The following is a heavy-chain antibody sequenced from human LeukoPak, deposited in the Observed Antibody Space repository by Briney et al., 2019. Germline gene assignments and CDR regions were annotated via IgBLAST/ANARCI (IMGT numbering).Heavy chain of an antibody. CDR3: ARGYCSSTSCYYTRPYYMDV. Sequence: ASVKVSCKASGGTFSSYAISWVRQAPGQGLEWMGGIIPIFGTANYAQKFQGRVTITTDESTSTAYMELSSLRSEDTAVYYCARGYCSSTSCYYTRPYYMDVWGKGTTVTVPS. J-gene: IGHJ6*03. V-gene: IGHV1-69*05. CDR1: GGTFSSYA. CDR2: IIPIFGTA. D-gene: IGHD2-2*01.